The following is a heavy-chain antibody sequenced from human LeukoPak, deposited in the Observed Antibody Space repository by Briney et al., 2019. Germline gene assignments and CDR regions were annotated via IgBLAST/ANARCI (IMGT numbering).Heavy chain of an antibody. J-gene: IGHJ4*02. D-gene: IGHD1-7*01. CDR2: IYTSGST. V-gene: IGHV4-61*02. CDR1: GGSISSGSYY. CDR3: ARERTWNYVQ. Sequence: SETLSLTCTVSGGSISSGSYYWSWIRQPAGKGLEWIGRIYTSGSTNYNPSLKSRVTISVDTSKNQFSLKLSSETAADTAVYYCARERTWNYVQWGQGTPVTVSS.